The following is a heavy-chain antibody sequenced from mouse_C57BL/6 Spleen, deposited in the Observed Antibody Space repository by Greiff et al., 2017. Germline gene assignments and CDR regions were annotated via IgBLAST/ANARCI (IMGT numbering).Heavy chain of an antibody. J-gene: IGHJ4*01. D-gene: IGHD2-5*01. CDR1: GFTFSSYA. CDR2: ISDGGSYT. CDR3: ARVRYSNYYYAMDY. Sequence: EVMLVESGGGLVKPGGSLKLSCAASGFTFSSYAMSWVRQTPEKRLEWVATISDGGSYTYYPDNVQGRFTISRDNAKNNLYLQMSHLKSEDTAMYYCARVRYSNYYYAMDYWGQGTSVTVSS. V-gene: IGHV5-4*03.